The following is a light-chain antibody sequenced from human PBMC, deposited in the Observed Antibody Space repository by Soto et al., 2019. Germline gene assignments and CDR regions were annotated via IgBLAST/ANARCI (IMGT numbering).Light chain of an antibody. J-gene: IGKJ1*01. CDR2: GAS. CDR3: QQYGNSPRT. V-gene: IGKV3D-15*01. Sequence: ETRMTQSPATLSVSPGEGATLSCRASQSVSSNLACYQQKPGQAPRLLLYGASSRATGIPARFSGSGSGTDFTLTISSLEPEDFAVYYCQQYGNSPRTFGQGTKVDIK. CDR1: QSVSSN.